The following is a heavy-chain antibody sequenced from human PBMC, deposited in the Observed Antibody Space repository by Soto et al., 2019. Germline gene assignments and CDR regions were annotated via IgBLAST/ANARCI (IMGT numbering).Heavy chain of an antibody. J-gene: IGHJ3*02. CDR3: ARGYHYYDSSGYDKWDAFDI. Sequence: EVQLVESGGGLVKPGGSLRLSCAASGFTFSSNSMNWVRQAPGKGLEWVSSLSSSSSYIDYADSVKGRFTISRDNAKNSLYLQMNSLRAEDTAVYYCARGYHYYDSSGYDKWDAFDIWGQGTMVTFSS. D-gene: IGHD3-22*01. CDR1: GFTFSSNS. V-gene: IGHV3-21*01. CDR2: LSSSSSYI.